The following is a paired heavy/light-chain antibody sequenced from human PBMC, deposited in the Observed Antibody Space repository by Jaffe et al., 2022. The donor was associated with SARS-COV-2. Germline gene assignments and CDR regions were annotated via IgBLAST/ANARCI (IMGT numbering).Light chain of an antibody. J-gene: IGKJ4*01. CDR3: QQLNSYPF. Sequence: DIQLTQSPSFLSASVGDRVTITCRASQGISSYLAWYQQKPGKAPKLLIYAASTLQSGVPSRFSGSGSGTEFTLTISSLQPEDFATYYCQQLNSYPFFGGGTKVEIK. CDR1: QGISSY. CDR2: AAS. V-gene: IGKV1-9*01.
Heavy chain of an antibody. Sequence: QVQLQESGPGLVKPSQTLSLTCTVSGGSISSGDYYWSWIRQPPGKGLEWIGYIYYSGSTYYNPSLKSRVTISVDTSKNQFSLKLSSVTAADTAVYYCAGYSLVVPAEDYYGMDVWGQGTTVTVSS. D-gene: IGHD2-2*01. J-gene: IGHJ6*02. CDR3: AGYSLVVPAEDYYGMDV. CDR1: GGSISSGDYY. V-gene: IGHV4-30-4*01. CDR2: IYYSGST.